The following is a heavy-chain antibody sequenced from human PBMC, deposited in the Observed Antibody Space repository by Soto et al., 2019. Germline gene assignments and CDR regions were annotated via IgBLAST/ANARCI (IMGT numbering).Heavy chain of an antibody. D-gene: IGHD6-19*01. Sequence: PSETLSLTCAVYGGSFSGYYWSWIRQPPGKGLEWIGEINHSGSTNYNPSLKSRVTISVDTSKNQFSLKLSSVTAADTAVYYCARGRTAVAAYYYYYGMDVWGQATTVTVSS. V-gene: IGHV4-34*01. CDR2: INHSGST. CDR3: ARGRTAVAAYYYYYGMDV. CDR1: GGSFSGYY. J-gene: IGHJ6*02.